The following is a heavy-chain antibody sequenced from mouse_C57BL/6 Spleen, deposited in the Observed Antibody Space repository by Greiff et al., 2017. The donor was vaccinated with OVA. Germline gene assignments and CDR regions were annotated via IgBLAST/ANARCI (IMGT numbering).Heavy chain of an antibody. Sequence: QVQLQQPGAELVKPGASVKMSCKASGYTFTSYWITWVKQRPGQGLEWIGDIYPGSGSTNYNEKFKSKATLTVDTSSSTAYMQLSSLTSEDSAVYYCARNDGNYRYFDVWGTGTTVTVSS. CDR2: IYPGSGST. D-gene: IGHD2-1*01. CDR1: GYTFTSYW. V-gene: IGHV1-55*01. J-gene: IGHJ1*03. CDR3: ARNDGNYRYFDV.